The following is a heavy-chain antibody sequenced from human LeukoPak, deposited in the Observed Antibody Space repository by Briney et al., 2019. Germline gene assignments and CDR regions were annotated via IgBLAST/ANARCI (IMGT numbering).Heavy chain of an antibody. D-gene: IGHD6-19*01. CDR2: ISGSGGST. CDR3: AKTYAHSTVAGIDY. V-gene: IGHV3-23*01. Sequence: GGSLRLSCAASGFTFSSYAMSWVRQAPGKGLEWVSAISGSGGSTYYADSVKGRFTISRDNSKSTLYLQMNSLRAEDTAVYYCAKTYAHSTVAGIDYWGQGTLVTVSS. J-gene: IGHJ4*02. CDR1: GFTFSSYA.